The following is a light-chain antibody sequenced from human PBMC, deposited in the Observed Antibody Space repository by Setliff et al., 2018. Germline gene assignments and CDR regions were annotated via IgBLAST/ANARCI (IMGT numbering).Light chain of an antibody. CDR1: SSDIGVYNY. V-gene: IGLV2-14*03. Sequence: QSALTQAASVSGSPGQSITISCTGTSSDIGVYNYVSWYQQHPGKAPKLMIYDVSRRPSGVSNRFSGSKSGTSASLAISGLQSEDEADYYCGSWDDSLNGPVFGGGTKVTVL. CDR2: DVS. CDR3: GSWDDSLNGPV. J-gene: IGLJ2*01.